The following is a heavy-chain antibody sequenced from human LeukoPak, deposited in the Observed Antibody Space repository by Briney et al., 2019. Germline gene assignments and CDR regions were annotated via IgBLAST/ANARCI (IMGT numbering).Heavy chain of an antibody. J-gene: IGHJ3*02. CDR2: IWYGGSNK. V-gene: IGHV3-33*08. CDR3: VGSSSSGKGAFDI. CDR1: GFTFSDHY. Sequence: GGSLRLSCAAFGFTFSDHYMDWVRQAPGKGLEWVAVIWYGGSNKYYADSVKGRFTISRDNSKNTLYLQMNSLRAEDTAVYYCVGSSSSGKGAFDIWGQGTMVTVSS. D-gene: IGHD6-6*01.